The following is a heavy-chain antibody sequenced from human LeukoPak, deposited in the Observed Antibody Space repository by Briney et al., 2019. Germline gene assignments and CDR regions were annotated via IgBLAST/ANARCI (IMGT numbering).Heavy chain of an antibody. CDR1: GFTFDDYA. CDR3: AKDMGYSSSSTFDY. Sequence: GGSLRLSCVASGFTFDDYAMHWFRQPPGKGLEWVSGISWNSGRMDYGDSVKGRFTISRDNAKNSLYLQMNSLRTEDMAFYYCAKDMGYSSSSTFDYWGQGTLVTVSS. V-gene: IGHV3-9*03. J-gene: IGHJ4*02. CDR2: ISWNSGRM. D-gene: IGHD6-6*01.